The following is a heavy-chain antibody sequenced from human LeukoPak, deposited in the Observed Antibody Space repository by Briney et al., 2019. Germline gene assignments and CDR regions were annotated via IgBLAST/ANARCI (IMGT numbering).Heavy chain of an antibody. Sequence: PGGSLRLSCAASGFIFASDAMSWVRQVPGKGLEWVSAISGSGGSTYYADSVKGRFTISRDNSKNTLYLQMNSLRAEDTAVYYCAKKLSFVVPAASDYWGQGTLVTVSS. CDR2: ISGSGGST. J-gene: IGHJ4*02. CDR1: GFIFASDA. V-gene: IGHV3-23*01. D-gene: IGHD2-2*01. CDR3: AKKLSFVVPAASDY.